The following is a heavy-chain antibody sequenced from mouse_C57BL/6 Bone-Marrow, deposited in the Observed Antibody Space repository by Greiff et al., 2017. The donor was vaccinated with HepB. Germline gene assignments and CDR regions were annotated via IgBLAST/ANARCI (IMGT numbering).Heavy chain of an antibody. Sequence: VKLMESGAELVRPGTSVKMSCKASGYTFTNYWIGWAKQRPGHGLEWIGDIYPGGGYTNYNEKFKGKATLTADKSSSTAYMQFSSLTSEDSAIYYCARWSTTVVAPDYFDYWGQGTLVTVSA. V-gene: IGHV1-63*01. D-gene: IGHD1-1*01. CDR2: IYPGGGYT. CDR1: GYTFTNYW. J-gene: IGHJ3*01. CDR3: ARWSTTVVAPDYFDY.